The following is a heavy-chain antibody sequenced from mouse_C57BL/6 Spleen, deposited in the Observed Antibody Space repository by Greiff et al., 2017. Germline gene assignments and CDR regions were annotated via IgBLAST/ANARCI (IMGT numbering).Heavy chain of an antibody. CDR3: ARRYDGYYVRDFEV. D-gene: IGHD2-3*01. V-gene: IGHV1-80*01. CDR1: GYAFSSYW. CDR2: IYPGDGDT. J-gene: IGHJ1*03. Sequence: QVQLQQSGAELVKPGASVKISCKASGYAFSSYWMNWVQQRPGKGLEWIGQIYPGDGDTNYNGKFKGKATLTADKSSSTAYMQLSSLTSEDSAVYFCARRYDGYYVRDFEVWGTGTTVTVSS.